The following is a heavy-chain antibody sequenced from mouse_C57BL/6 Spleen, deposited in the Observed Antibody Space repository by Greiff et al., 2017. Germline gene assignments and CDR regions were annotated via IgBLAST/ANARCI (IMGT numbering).Heavy chain of an antibody. J-gene: IGHJ2*01. CDR2: IYPGSGNT. D-gene: IGHD2-3*01. CDR3: ARWGDGYYVFDY. V-gene: IGHV1-76*01. CDR1: GYTFTDYY. Sequence: QVQLQQSGAELVRPGASVKLSCKASGYTFTDYYINWVKQRPGQGLEWIARIYPGSGNTYYNEKFKGKATLTAEKSSSTAYMQLSSLTSEDSAVYFCARWGDGYYVFDYWGQGTTLTVSS.